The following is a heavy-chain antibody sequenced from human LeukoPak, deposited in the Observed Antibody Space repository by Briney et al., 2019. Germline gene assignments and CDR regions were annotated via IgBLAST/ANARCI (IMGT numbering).Heavy chain of an antibody. Sequence: GSLRLSCAASGFTFTSHGMHWVRQAPGKGLEWVSTISGSGDSTYYADSVKGRFTISRDNSKNTLYLQMNSLRAEDTAVYYCATSSLGGTYDFWSGYYSQFDYWGQGTLVTVSS. CDR1: GFTFTSHG. CDR2: ISGSGDST. CDR3: ATSSLGGTYDFWSGYYSQFDY. D-gene: IGHD3-3*01. J-gene: IGHJ4*02. V-gene: IGHV3-23*01.